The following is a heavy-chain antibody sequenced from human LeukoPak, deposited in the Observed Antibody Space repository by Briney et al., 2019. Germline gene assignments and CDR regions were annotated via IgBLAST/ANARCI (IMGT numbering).Heavy chain of an antibody. J-gene: IGHJ4*02. D-gene: IGHD5-18*01. Sequence: GGSLRLSCAASGFTFSSYAMSWVRQAPGKGLEWVSATSASGGSTYYADSVKGRFTISRGNSKNTLYLQMNSLRAEDTAVYYCAFSASGYSYGFDYWGQGTLVTVSS. CDR3: AFSASGYSYGFDY. CDR2: TSASGGST. CDR1: GFTFSSYA. V-gene: IGHV3-23*01.